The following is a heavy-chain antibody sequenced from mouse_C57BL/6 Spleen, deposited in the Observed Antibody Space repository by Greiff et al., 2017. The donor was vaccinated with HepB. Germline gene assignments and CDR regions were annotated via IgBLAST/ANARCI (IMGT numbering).Heavy chain of an antibody. CDR1: GYAFSSSW. D-gene: IGHD2-3*01. J-gene: IGHJ2*01. CDR2: IYPGDGDT. Sequence: QVQLQQSGPELVKPGASVKISCKASGYAFSSSWMNWVKQRPGKGLEWIGRIYPGDGDTNYNGKFKGKATLTADKSSSTAYMQLSSLTSEDSAVYFCARGDGSDYWGQGTTLTVSS. V-gene: IGHV1-82*01. CDR3: ARGDGSDY.